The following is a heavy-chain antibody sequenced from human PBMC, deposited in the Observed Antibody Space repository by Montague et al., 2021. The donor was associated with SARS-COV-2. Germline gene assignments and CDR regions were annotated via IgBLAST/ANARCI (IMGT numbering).Heavy chain of an antibody. CDR1: GASISSSSYY. J-gene: IGHJ4*02. Sequence: SETLSLTCTVSGASISSSSYYWGWIRQPPGKGLEWIGSIYYSGSTYYNPSLKSRVTISVDTSKNQFSLKLSSVAAADTAVYYCASRTYYYDSSGCDAFDIWGQGTLVTVSS. CDR3: ASRTYYYDSSGCDAFDI. V-gene: IGHV4-39*01. D-gene: IGHD3-22*01. CDR2: IYYSGST.